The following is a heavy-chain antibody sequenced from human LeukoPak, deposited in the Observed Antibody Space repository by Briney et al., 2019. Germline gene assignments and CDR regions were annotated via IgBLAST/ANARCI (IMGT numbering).Heavy chain of an antibody. Sequence: KPSETLSLTCTVSGDSINSRSYYWGWIRQPPGKGLEWIGTIFYSGNTYYNPSLKSRVTISVDTSKNQFSLKLSSVTAADTAVYYCARLHHGSGTCDYWGQGTLVTVSS. CDR1: GDSINSRSYY. CDR2: IFYSGNT. CDR3: ARLHHGSGTCDY. D-gene: IGHD3-10*01. J-gene: IGHJ4*02. V-gene: IGHV4-39*01.